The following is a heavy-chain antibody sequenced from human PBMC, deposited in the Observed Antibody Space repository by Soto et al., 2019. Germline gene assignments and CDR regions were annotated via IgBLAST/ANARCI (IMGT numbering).Heavy chain of an antibody. CDR2: IYYSGST. Sequence: QVQLQESGPGLVKPSQTLSLTCTVSGGSISSGDYYWSWIRQPPGKGLEWIGYIYYSGSTYYNPSLKRRVTISVDTPKNLFSLMLSSVTAADTAVYYCARQQDYYDSSGSNNWFDPWGQGTLVTVSS. D-gene: IGHD3-22*01. CDR1: GGSISSGDYY. V-gene: IGHV4-30-4*01. CDR3: ARQQDYYDSSGSNNWFDP. J-gene: IGHJ5*02.